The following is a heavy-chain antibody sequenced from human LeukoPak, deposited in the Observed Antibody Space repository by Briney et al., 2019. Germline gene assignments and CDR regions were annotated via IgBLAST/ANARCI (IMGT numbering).Heavy chain of an antibody. D-gene: IGHD5-18*01. CDR1: GFTFSSNY. Sequence: GGSLRLSCAASGFTFSSNYMSWVRQAPGKGLEWVSVIYSGGSTYYADSVKCRFTISRHDSKNTLYLQMNSLRAEDAAVYYCARTHYIHTAMANDAFDIWGQGTMVTVSS. J-gene: IGHJ3*02. CDR2: IYSGGST. V-gene: IGHV3-53*04. CDR3: ARTHYIHTAMANDAFDI.